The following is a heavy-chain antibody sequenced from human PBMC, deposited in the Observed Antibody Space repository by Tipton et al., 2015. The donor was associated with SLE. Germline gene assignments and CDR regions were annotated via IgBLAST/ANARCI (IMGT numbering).Heavy chain of an antibody. CDR2: IYFSGGT. Sequence: TLSLTCTVSGGSLSSVSYYWSWIRQPAGKRLEWIGRIYFSGGTNYNPSLKSRVTMSVDTSKNQFSLKLNSLTAADTAVYYCARMPSGSPLDWYFDLWGRGTLVPVSS. D-gene: IGHD1-26*01. CDR1: GGSLSSVSYY. J-gene: IGHJ2*01. CDR3: ARMPSGSPLDWYFDL. V-gene: IGHV4-61*02.